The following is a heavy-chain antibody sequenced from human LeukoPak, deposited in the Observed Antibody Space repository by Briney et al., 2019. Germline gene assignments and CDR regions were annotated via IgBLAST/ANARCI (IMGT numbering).Heavy chain of an antibody. CDR1: GGSFSGYY. CDR3: ARRILWGPGGYFDY. V-gene: IGHV4-34*01. D-gene: IGHD2-21*01. CDR2: INHSGST. J-gene: IGHJ4*02. Sequence: KSSETLSLTCAVYGGSFSGYYWSWIRQPPGKGLEWIGEINHSGSTNYNPSLKSRVTISVDTSKNQFSLKLSSVTAADTAVYYCARRILWGPGGYFDYWGQGTLVTVSS.